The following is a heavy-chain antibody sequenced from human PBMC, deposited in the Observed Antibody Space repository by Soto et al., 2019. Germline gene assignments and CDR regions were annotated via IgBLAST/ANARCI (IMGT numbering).Heavy chain of an antibody. D-gene: IGHD6-13*01. Sequence: EVQLVESGGGLVQPGGSLRLSCVASGFMFDSYAMNWVRQAPGKGLEWVSYISPGGDRIYYAESLKGRFTISRDNSKNTLYLQMSSLRAEDTAVYYCARGFSAGKGSPPDFWGQGSLVTVSS. V-gene: IGHV3-23*04. CDR1: GFMFDSYA. CDR2: ISPGGDRI. J-gene: IGHJ4*02. CDR3: ARGFSAGKGSPPDF.